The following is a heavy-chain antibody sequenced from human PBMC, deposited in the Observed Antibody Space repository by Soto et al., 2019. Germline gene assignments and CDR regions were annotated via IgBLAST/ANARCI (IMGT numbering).Heavy chain of an antibody. CDR3: ARDKGYCSGASCPGFDY. V-gene: IGHV1-69*08. J-gene: IGHJ4*02. Sequence: QVQLVQSGAEVKKPGSSVKVSCKASGGTLSSYTFSWVRQAPGQGLERMGRIIPNLGITNYAQKFQGRITIIVDKSTSTAYMELSSLRSEDTAVYYCARDKGYCSGASCPGFDYWGQGTLVTVSS. CDR2: IIPNLGIT. D-gene: IGHD2-15*01. CDR1: GGTLSSYT.